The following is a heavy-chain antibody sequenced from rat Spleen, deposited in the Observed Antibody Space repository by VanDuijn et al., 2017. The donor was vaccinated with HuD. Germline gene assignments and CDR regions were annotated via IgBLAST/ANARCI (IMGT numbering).Heavy chain of an antibody. CDR1: GFSLSNYG. J-gene: IGHJ2*01. Sequence: QVQLKESGPGLVQPSQTLSLTCTVSGFSLSNYGVIWVRQPPGKGLDGMGVIWGNGNSNYNSALKSRLSISRDTSKSQVFLKMNNLQSEDTAMYFCASQYYYDGNYRDYWGQGVMVTVSS. CDR3: ASQYYYDGNYRDY. V-gene: IGHV2S61*01. CDR2: IWGNGNS. D-gene: IGHD1-12*03.